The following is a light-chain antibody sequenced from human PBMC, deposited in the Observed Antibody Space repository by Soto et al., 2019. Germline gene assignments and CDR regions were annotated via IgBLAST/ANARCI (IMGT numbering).Light chain of an antibody. CDR2: DVS. V-gene: IGLV2-14*03. J-gene: IGLJ1*01. CDR3: SSYTTSNPRHIV. Sequence: QSALTQPASVSGSPGQSITISCTGTSSDVGGYNYVSWYQHHPGKAPKLMIYDVSNRPSGVSNRFSGSKSSNTASLTISGLQPEDEAYYYCSSYTTSNPRHIVLGTGTKLTVL. CDR1: SSDVGGYNY.